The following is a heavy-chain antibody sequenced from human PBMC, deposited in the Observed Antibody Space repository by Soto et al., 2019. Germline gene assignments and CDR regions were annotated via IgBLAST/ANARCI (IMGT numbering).Heavy chain of an antibody. V-gene: IGHV1-2*02. CDR3: AREISGGGTLNWFDP. J-gene: IGHJ5*02. D-gene: IGHD2-8*02. CDR2: VSPKSGGT. Sequence: GSVKVSYKASGYNFSDYYIHWVRQAPGQGLEWLGWVSPKSGGTNYAQKFKGRVTMTRDTSSNTVYMDLSGLKSDDTAVFYCAREISGGGTLNWFDPWGQGTMVTVSS. CDR1: GYNFSDYY.